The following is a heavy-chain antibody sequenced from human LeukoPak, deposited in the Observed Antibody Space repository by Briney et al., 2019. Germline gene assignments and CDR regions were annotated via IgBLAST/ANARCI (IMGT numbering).Heavy chain of an antibody. J-gene: IGHJ3*02. V-gene: IGHV5-10-1*01. CDR1: GYSFTSYW. Sequence: PGDSSKISCKGSGYSFTSYWITWVRQMPGKGLEWMGRIDPSDSYTNFSPSFHGHVTISADKSISTAYLQGSSLKASDTAIYYCARHGAGSGSGGFDIWGQGTMVTGTS. CDR2: IDPSDSYT. CDR3: ARHGAGSGSGGFDI. D-gene: IGHD3-10*01.